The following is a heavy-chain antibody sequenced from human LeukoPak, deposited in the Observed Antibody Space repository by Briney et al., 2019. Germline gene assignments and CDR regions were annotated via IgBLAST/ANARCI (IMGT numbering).Heavy chain of an antibody. J-gene: IGHJ6*02. CDR2: ISGSGGST. D-gene: IGHD6-19*01. Sequence: GGSLRLSCAASGFTFSSYAMSWVRQAPGKGLEWVSAISGSGGSTYYADSVKGRFTISRDNSKNTLYLQMNSLRAEDTAVYYCAKQRASYKGGSQGGWHLRLPYYYYGMDVWGQGTTVTVSS. V-gene: IGHV3-23*01. CDR1: GFTFSSYA. CDR3: AKQRASYKGGSQGGWHLRLPYYYYGMDV.